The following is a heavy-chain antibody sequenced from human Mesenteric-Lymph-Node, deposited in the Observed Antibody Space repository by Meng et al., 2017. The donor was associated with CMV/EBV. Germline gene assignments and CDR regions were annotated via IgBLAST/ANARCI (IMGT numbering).Heavy chain of an antibody. J-gene: IGHJ5*02. Sequence: GESLKISCVGSGFTFSRYWMNWVRQAPGKGLEWVANIKQDGSEKHYADSVKGRFTISRDNAKNSVFLQMNSLRAEDTAVYSCARDDYGDYEGPWFDPWGQGTLVTVSS. CDR1: GFTFSRYW. D-gene: IGHD4-17*01. CDR2: IKQDGSEK. CDR3: ARDDYGDYEGPWFDP. V-gene: IGHV3-7*01.